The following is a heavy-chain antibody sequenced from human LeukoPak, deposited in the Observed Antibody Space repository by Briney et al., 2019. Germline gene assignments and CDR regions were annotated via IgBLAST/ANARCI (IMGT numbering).Heavy chain of an antibody. Sequence: GGSLRLSCAGSGFTFSSYAMSWVRQAPGKGLEWVSAISGSGGSTYYADSVKGRFTISRDNSKNTLYLQMNSLRAEDTAVYYCARHETGTLIDYWGQGTLVTVSS. D-gene: IGHD1-1*01. CDR1: GFTFSSYA. CDR2: ISGSGGST. J-gene: IGHJ4*02. V-gene: IGHV3-23*01. CDR3: ARHETGTLIDY.